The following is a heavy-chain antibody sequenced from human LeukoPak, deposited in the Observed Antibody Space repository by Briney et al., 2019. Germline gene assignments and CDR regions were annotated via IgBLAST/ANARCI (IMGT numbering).Heavy chain of an antibody. Sequence: SETVSLTCAVYGGSFSGYYWSWIRQPPGKGLEWIGEINHSGSTNYNPSLKSRVTISVDTSKNQFSLKLSAVTAADTAVYYCARVRYHYGMDVWGQGTTVTVSS. CDR1: GGSFSGYY. CDR2: INHSGST. CDR3: ARVRYHYGMDV. J-gene: IGHJ6*02. V-gene: IGHV4-34*01.